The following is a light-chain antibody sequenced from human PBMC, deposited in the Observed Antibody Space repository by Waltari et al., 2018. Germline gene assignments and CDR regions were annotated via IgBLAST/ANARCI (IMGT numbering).Light chain of an antibody. CDR1: QNVDTW. Sequence: DIQMTQSPSTLSASIGDRVTITCRASQNVDTWLAWYQQKPGKAPQLLFYKTSTLQSGVPSRVSGSGSGTHFTLTSSSLQPDDFATYYCQQYNTYWTFGQGTKVE. CDR2: KTS. CDR3: QQYNTYWT. V-gene: IGKV1-5*03. J-gene: IGKJ1*01.